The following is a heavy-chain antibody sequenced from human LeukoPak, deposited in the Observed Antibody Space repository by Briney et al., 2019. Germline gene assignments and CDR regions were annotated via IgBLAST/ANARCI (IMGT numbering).Heavy chain of an antibody. D-gene: IGHD2-2*02. CDR3: ARGGYIVVVPAAITLYNWFDP. V-gene: IGHV4-34*01. CDR2: INHSGST. Sequence: PSETLSLACAVYGGSFSGYYWSWIRQSPGKGLEWIGEINHSGSTNYNPSLKSRVTISVDTSKNQFSLKLSSVTAADTAVYYCARGGYIVVVPAAITLYNWFDPWGQGTLVTVSS. J-gene: IGHJ5*02. CDR1: GGSFSGYY.